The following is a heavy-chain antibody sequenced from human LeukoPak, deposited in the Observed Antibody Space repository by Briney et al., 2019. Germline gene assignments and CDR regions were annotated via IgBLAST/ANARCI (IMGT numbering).Heavy chain of an antibody. V-gene: IGHV3-48*01. D-gene: IGHD3-10*01. CDR2: ITSGGSTI. CDR3: AKEVAGSGSYPEGFDY. J-gene: IGHJ4*02. Sequence: PGGSLRLSCAASGFTFSSYNMNWVRQAPGKGLEWVSYITSGGSTIYYADSVKGRFTISRDNSKNTLYLQMNSLRAEDTAVYYCAKEVAGSGSYPEGFDYWGQGTLVTVSS. CDR1: GFTFSSYN.